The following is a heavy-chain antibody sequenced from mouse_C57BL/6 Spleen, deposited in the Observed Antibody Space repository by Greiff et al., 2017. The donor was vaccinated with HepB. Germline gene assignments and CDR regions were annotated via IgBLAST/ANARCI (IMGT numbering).Heavy chain of an antibody. CDR2: INPNNGGT. Sequence: EVQLQQSGPELVKPGASVKISCKASGYTFTDYYMNWVKQSHGKSLEWIGDINPNNGGTSYNQKFKGKATLTVDKSSSTAYMELRSLTSEDSAVYYCARNDYSNSFDYWGQGTTLTVSS. D-gene: IGHD2-5*01. V-gene: IGHV1-26*01. CDR1: GYTFTDYY. CDR3: ARNDYSNSFDY. J-gene: IGHJ2*01.